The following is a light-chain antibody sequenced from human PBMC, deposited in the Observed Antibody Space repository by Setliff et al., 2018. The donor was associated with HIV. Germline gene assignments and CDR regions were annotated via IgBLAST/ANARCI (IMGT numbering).Light chain of an antibody. Sequence: QSVLTQPASVSGSPGQSITISCTGTSSDVGGYNYVSWHQQHPGKAPKLIIYEVRNRPSGVSNRFSGSKSGNTASLTISGLQAEDEGDYYCSSYAITNTLPFGTGTRSPS. CDR3: SSYAITNTLP. CDR1: SSDVGGYNY. J-gene: IGLJ1*01. V-gene: IGLV2-14*01. CDR2: EVR.